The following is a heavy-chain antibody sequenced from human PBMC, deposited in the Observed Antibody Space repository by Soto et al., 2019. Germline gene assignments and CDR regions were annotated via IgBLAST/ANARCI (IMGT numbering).Heavy chain of an antibody. J-gene: IGHJ6*02. CDR3: ARDSTYDFWSGSKYYGMDV. Sequence: GGSLRLSCAASGFTFSSYWMSWVRQAPGKGLEWVANIKQDGSEKYYVDSVKGRFTISRDNAKNSLYLQMNSLRAEDTAVYYCARDSTYDFWSGSKYYGMDVWGQGNTVTVSS. CDR1: GFTFSSYW. CDR2: IKQDGSEK. V-gene: IGHV3-7*03. D-gene: IGHD3-3*01.